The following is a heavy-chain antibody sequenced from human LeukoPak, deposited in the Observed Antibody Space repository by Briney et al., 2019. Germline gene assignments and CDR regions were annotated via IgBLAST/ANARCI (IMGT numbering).Heavy chain of an antibody. CDR1: GYSFTSYW. Sequence: GESLKISCKGSGYSFTSYWIGWVRQMPGKGLEWMGIIYPGDSDTRYSPSFQGQVTISADKSISTAYLQWSSLKASDTAMYYCARAEVPWSGYYSYYFDSWGQGALVTVSS. D-gene: IGHD3-3*01. CDR2: IYPGDSDT. V-gene: IGHV5-51*01. J-gene: IGHJ4*02. CDR3: ARAEVPWSGYYSYYFDS.